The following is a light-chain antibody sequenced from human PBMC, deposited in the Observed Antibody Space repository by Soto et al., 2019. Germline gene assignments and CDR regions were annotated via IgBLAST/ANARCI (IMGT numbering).Light chain of an antibody. CDR3: QQYGSSIT. J-gene: IGKJ5*01. CDR2: GAS. V-gene: IGKV3-20*01. CDR1: QSVSNNY. Sequence: EIVLTQSPRTLSLSPGERATLSCRASQSVSNNYLAWYQQKPGQAPRLLIYGASSRATGIPDRFSGSGSGTDFTLTISRLEPEDFAVYYCQQYGSSITFGQGTRLEIK.